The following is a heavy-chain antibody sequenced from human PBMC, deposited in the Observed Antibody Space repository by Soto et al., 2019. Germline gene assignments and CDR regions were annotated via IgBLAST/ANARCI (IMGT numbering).Heavy chain of an antibody. V-gene: IGHV1-3*01. D-gene: IGHD5-12*01. J-gene: IGHJ6*02. Sequence: QVQLVQSGAEVKNPGASVKVSCKPSGYTFTSYVIHWVRQAPGQSLEWVGWINAGNGDTRYSQKFQVRVTITRDTPASIAYMELSGLTSEDTAVYYCARLHSVYDPGDVWGQGTTVTVSS. CDR3: ARLHSVYDPGDV. CDR2: INAGNGDT. CDR1: GYTFTSYV.